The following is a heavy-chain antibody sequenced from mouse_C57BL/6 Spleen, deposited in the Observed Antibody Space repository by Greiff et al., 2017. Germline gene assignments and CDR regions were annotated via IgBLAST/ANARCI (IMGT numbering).Heavy chain of an antibody. Sequence: QVHVKQSGAELVKPGASVKLSCKASGYTFTSYWMQWVKQRPGQGLEWIGQIDPSDTYTNNNQKFKGKATLTVDTSSTTAYMQLSSLTSEDSASYYCASSGGSSFFDYWGQGTTLTVSS. CDR1: GYTFTSYW. CDR3: ASSGGSSFFDY. D-gene: IGHD1-1*01. CDR2: IDPSDTYT. J-gene: IGHJ2*01. V-gene: IGHV1-50*01.